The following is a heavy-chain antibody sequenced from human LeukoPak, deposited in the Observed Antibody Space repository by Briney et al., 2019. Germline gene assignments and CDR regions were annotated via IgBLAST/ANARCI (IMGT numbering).Heavy chain of an antibody. CDR1: GGTFSSYA. CDR3: ARWGVAVAGTSRAFDI. D-gene: IGHD6-19*01. V-gene: IGHV1-69*05. Sequence: GSSVKVSCKASGGTFSSYAISWVRQAPGQGLEWMGGIIPIFGTANYAQKLQGRVTITTDESTSTAYMELSSLRSEDTAVYYCARWGVAVAGTSRAFDIWGQGTMVTVSS. J-gene: IGHJ3*02. CDR2: IIPIFGTA.